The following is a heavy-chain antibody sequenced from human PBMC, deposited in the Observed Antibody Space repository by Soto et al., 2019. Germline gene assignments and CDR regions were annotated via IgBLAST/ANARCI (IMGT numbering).Heavy chain of an antibody. CDR1: GGTFSSYT. CDR2: IIPILGIA. Sequence: SVKVSCKASGGTFSSYTISWVRQAPGQGLEWMGRIIPILGIANYAQKFQGRVTITADKSTSTAYMELSSLRSEDTAVYYCARANCSGGSCYSGQFLEFDYWGQGTLVTVSS. J-gene: IGHJ4*02. CDR3: ARANCSGGSCYSGQFLEFDY. V-gene: IGHV1-69*02. D-gene: IGHD2-15*01.